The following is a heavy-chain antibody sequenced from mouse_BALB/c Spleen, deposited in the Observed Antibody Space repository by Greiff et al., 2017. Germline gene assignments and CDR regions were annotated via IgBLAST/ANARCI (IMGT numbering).Heavy chain of an antibody. D-gene: IGHD1-1*01. J-gene: IGHJ4*01. Sequence: EVKLQESGAELVKPGASVKLSCTASGFNIKDTYMHWVKQRPEQGLEWIGRIDPANGNTKYDPKFQGKATITADTSSNTAYLQLSSLTSEDTAVYYCARIGSSYVNAMDYWGQGTSVTVSS. CDR2: IDPANGNT. CDR1: GFNIKDTY. CDR3: ARIGSSYVNAMDY. V-gene: IGHV14-3*02.